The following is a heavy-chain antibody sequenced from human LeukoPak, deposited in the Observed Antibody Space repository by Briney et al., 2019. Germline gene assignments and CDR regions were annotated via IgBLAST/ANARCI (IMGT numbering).Heavy chain of an antibody. Sequence: SETLSLTCTVSGGSISSYYRSWIRQPPGKGLEWIGYIYYSGSTNYNPSLKSRVTISVDTSKNQFSLKLSSVTAADTAVYYCARALDSSGYGWFDPWGQGTLVTVSS. CDR3: ARALDSSGYGWFDP. V-gene: IGHV4-59*01. CDR2: IYYSGST. D-gene: IGHD3-22*01. J-gene: IGHJ5*02. CDR1: GGSISSYY.